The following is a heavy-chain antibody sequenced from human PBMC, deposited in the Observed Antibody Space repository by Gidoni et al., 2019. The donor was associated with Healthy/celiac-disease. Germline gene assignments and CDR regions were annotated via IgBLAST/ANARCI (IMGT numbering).Heavy chain of an antibody. CDR2: ISYDGSNK. D-gene: IGHD3-22*01. Sequence: QVQLVESGGGVVQTGRSLRLSCAASGFTFSSYGMHGVRQAPGKGLEWVAVISYDGSNKYYADSVKGRFTISRDNSKNTLYLQMNSLRAEDTAVYYCAKGWGMTMIVTSYGMDVWGQGTTVTVSS. V-gene: IGHV3-30*18. J-gene: IGHJ6*02. CDR3: AKGWGMTMIVTSYGMDV. CDR1: GFTFSSYG.